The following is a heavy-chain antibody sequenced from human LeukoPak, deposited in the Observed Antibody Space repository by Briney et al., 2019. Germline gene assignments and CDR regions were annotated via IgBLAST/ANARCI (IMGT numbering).Heavy chain of an antibody. CDR3: VRDGVGFNGYTYYFDY. CDR1: GFIFSSYA. Sequence: QPGGSLRLSCSASGFIFSSYAIHWVRQAPGKGLEHVATISPNGGATHLADSVKGRFTMSRDNSKNTLSLQMSSLRVEDTAVYYCVRDGVGFNGYTYYFDYWGQGTRVTVSS. CDR2: ISPNGGAT. V-gene: IGHV3-64D*06. J-gene: IGHJ4*02. D-gene: IGHD5-24*01.